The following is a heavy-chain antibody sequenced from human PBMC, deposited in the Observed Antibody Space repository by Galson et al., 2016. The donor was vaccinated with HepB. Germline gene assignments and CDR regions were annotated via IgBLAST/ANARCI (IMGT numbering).Heavy chain of an antibody. J-gene: IGHJ5*02. CDR2: ISDSGSST. Sequence: SLRLSCAASGFSFGDRYMSWVRQAPGKGLEWVSFISDSGSSTFYADSVKGRFIISRDNAKKALYLQMDSLRADDRAVYYCARMGDGGNEVDHWGQGTLVTVSS. CDR3: ARMGDGGNEVDH. D-gene: IGHD5-12*01. CDR1: GFSFGDRY. V-gene: IGHV3-11*01.